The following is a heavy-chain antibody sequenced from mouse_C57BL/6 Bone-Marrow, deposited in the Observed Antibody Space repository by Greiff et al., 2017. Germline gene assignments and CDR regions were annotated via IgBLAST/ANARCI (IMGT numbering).Heavy chain of an antibody. CDR1: GYTFTDYY. Sequence: EVQLQQSGPELVKPGASVKISCKASGYTFTDYYMNWVKQSHGKSLEWIGDINPNNGGTSYNQKFKGKATLTVDKSSSTAYMKLRSLTSEDSAVYYCARSSYYGPYFDYWGQGTTLTVSS. V-gene: IGHV1-26*01. D-gene: IGHD1-2*01. CDR2: INPNNGGT. J-gene: IGHJ2*01. CDR3: ARSSYYGPYFDY.